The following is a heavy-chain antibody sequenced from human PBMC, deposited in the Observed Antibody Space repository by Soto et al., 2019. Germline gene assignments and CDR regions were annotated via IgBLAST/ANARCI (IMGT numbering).Heavy chain of an antibody. J-gene: IGHJ4*02. V-gene: IGHV2-5*02. CDR2: IYWDDDK. CDR3: THRQTYCGGNCYSGFDY. D-gene: IGHD2-21*02. CDR1: GFSLSTSGVG. Sequence: QITLKESGPTLVKPTQTLTLTCTFSGFSLSTSGVGVGWIRQPPGKALEWLALIYWDDDKRYSPSLKSRLTITXDXSXHXXVLTMTNMDPVDTATYYCTHRQTYCGGNCYSGFDYWGQGTLVTVSS.